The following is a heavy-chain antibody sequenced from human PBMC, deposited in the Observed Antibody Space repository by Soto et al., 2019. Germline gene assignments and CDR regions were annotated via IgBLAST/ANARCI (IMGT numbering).Heavy chain of an antibody. V-gene: IGHV1-69*13. CDR3: ARDLGSSSSPSGYYYYGMDV. CDR2: IIPIFGTA. D-gene: IGHD6-6*01. J-gene: IGHJ6*02. CDR1: GGTFSSYA. Sequence: SVKVSCKASGGTFSSYAISWVRQAPGQGLEWMGGIIPIFGTANYAQKFQGRVTITADESTSTAYMELSSLRSEDTAVYYCARDLGSSSSPSGYYYYGMDVWGQGTTGTVSS.